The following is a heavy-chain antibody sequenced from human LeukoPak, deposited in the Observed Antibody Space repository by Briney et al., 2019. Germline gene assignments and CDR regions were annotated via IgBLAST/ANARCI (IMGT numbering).Heavy chain of an antibody. Sequence: ASVKVSCKASGYTFTSYGISWVRQAPGQGLEWMGWISAYNGNTNYAQKLQGRVTMTTDTSTSTAYMELRSLRSDDTAVYCCARDWDLGYCSSTSCYKNHAFDIWGQGTMVTVSS. V-gene: IGHV1-18*01. CDR1: GYTFTSYG. CDR2: ISAYNGNT. D-gene: IGHD2-2*01. J-gene: IGHJ3*02. CDR3: ARDWDLGYCSSTSCYKNHAFDI.